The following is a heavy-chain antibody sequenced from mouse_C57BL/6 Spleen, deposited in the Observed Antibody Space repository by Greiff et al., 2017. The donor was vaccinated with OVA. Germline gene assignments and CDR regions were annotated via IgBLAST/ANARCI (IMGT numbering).Heavy chain of an antibody. J-gene: IGHJ2*01. CDR2: IYPGSGNT. CDR3: ARGALFDY. V-gene: IGHV1-76*01. Sequence: VQLQQSGAELVRPGASVKLSCKASGYTFTDYYINWVKQRPGQGLEWIARIYPGSGNTYYNEKFKGKATLTAEKSSSTAYMQLSSLTSEDSAVYFSARGALFDYWGQGTTLTVSS. CDR1: GYTFTDYY.